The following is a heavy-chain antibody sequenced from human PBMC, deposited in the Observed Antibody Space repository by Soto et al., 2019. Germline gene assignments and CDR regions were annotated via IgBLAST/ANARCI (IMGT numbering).Heavy chain of an antibody. J-gene: IGHJ4*03. Sequence: SETLSLTCTVSGGSISSGGYYWSWNRQHPGKGLEWIGYIYYSGSTYSNPSLKSRVTISVATSKNQFSLNLGPVTAADTAVYYSGRDRVNSIGGGLWGQGTLGTVSS. CDR3: GRDRVNSIGGGL. CDR2: IYYSGST. CDR1: GGSISSGGYY. D-gene: IGHD3-22*01. V-gene: IGHV4-31*03.